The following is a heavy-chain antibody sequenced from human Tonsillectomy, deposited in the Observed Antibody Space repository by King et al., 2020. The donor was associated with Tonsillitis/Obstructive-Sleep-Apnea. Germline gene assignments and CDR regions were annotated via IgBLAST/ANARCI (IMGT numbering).Heavy chain of an antibody. CDR3: AWFVYCSSTSCYTGYMDV. Sequence: VQLVQSGAEVKKPGSSVKVSCKASGGTFSSYAISWVRQAPGQGLEWMGGIIPIFGTANYAQKFQGRVTITADESTSTAYMELSSLRSEDTAVYYCAWFVYCSSTSCYTGYMDVWGKGTTVTVSS. V-gene: IGHV1-69*12. J-gene: IGHJ6*03. D-gene: IGHD2-2*02. CDR1: GGTFSSYA. CDR2: IIPIFGTA.